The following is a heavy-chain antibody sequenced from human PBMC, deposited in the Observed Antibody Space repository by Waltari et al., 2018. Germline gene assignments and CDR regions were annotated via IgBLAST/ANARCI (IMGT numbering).Heavy chain of an antibody. Sequence: EVQLVQSGAEVKKPGESLRISCKASGYNSDSYWISWMRHMPGKGLEWMGRSDPRDSYTNYRPSFQGHVPISADKSVATAYLQWSSLEASDSGMYYCAGHGYQLRQFDYWGQGTLVTVSS. CDR1: GYNSDSYW. D-gene: IGHD2-2*01. CDR3: AGHGYQLRQFDY. J-gene: IGHJ4*02. CDR2: SDPRDSYT. V-gene: IGHV5-10-1*03.